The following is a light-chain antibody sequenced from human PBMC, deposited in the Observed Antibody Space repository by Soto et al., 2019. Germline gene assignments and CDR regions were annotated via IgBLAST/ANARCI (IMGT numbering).Light chain of an antibody. CDR3: QQSSSTPPFT. V-gene: IGKV1-39*01. Sequence: DIQMTQSPSSLYASVGDRVTITCRASQSISSYLNWYQLKPGKAPKLLIYAASSLQSGVPSRFSGSGSGTDFTLTISSLQPEDFATYYCQQSSSTPPFTFGPGTKVDIK. CDR1: QSISSY. CDR2: AAS. J-gene: IGKJ3*01.